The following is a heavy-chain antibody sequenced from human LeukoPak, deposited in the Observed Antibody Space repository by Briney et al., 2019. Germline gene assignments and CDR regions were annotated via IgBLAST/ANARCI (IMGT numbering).Heavy chain of an antibody. CDR2: IDRDGSRI. J-gene: IGHJ4*02. Sequence: GGSLRLSCAVPGFTFSSYWMHWVRQAPGKGLVWVSRIDRDGSRINYADSVKGRFTISRDNGKNTLFLQMNSLRAEDAAVYYCVRGNDYGGPHYWGQGTLVTVSS. CDR1: GFTFSSYW. D-gene: IGHD4-23*01. CDR3: VRGNDYGGPHY. V-gene: IGHV3-74*01.